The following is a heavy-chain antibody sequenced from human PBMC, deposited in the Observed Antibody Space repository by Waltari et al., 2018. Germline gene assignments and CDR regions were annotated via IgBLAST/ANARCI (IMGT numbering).Heavy chain of an antibody. V-gene: IGHV4-38-2*01. CDR3: TRQTLGYCTSAACRRLEA. CDR2: IYHDGTT. Sequence: QVQLQESGPRLVKPSETLSLTCDVSGYAINSGFYWGWFRQAPEKGLEWIATIYHDGTTFYSPSLTSRLTTSMDTSKNQISLKLKSVTAADTAVYYCTRQTLGYCTSAACRRLEAWGQGTLVTVSS. J-gene: IGHJ5*02. D-gene: IGHD2-8*02. CDR1: GYAINSGFY.